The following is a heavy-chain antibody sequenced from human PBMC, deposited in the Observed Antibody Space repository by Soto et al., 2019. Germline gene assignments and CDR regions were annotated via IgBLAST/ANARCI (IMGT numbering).Heavy chain of an antibody. CDR3: AHGEYSSDGWCFFDY. D-gene: IGHD5-18*01. V-gene: IGHV2-5*01. Sequence: SGPTLVNPTQPLTLTCTFSGFSLSTSGVGVGWIRQPPGKALEWLALIYWNDDKRYSPSLKSRLTITKDTSKNQVVLTMTNMDPADTGTYYCAHGEYSSDGWCFFDYWGQGTLVTVSS. CDR2: IYWNDDK. J-gene: IGHJ4*02. CDR1: GFSLSTSGVG.